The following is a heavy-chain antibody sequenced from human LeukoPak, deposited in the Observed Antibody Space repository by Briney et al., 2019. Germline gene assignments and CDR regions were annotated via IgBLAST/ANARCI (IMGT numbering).Heavy chain of an antibody. CDR2: INPNSGGT. J-gene: IGHJ5*02. V-gene: IGHV1-2*02. D-gene: IGHD3-16*01. CDR3: ARAHRHDGGPYLFGP. CDR1: GYSFTDYY. Sequence: ASVKASCKTSGYSFTDYYMHWVRQAPGQGLEWMGWINPNSGGTSSAQKFQGRVTMTRDTSITTVYMEVSWLTSGDTAIYYCARAHRHDGGPYLFGPWGQGTLVTVSS.